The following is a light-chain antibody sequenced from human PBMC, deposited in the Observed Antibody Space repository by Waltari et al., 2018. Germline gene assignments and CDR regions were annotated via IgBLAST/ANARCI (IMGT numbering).Light chain of an antibody. V-gene: IGKV3-15*01. CDR1: QSVNSN. CDR3: RQYNTWPPST. J-gene: IGKJ2*02. Sequence: EIVMTQSPAALSVSPGERATLPCRASQSVNSNLAWYQHKPGQPPRLLISGASTRATGVPARFSGSGSGTEFTLSISSLQSADSAIYYGRQYNTWPPSTFGPATKLEIK. CDR2: GAS.